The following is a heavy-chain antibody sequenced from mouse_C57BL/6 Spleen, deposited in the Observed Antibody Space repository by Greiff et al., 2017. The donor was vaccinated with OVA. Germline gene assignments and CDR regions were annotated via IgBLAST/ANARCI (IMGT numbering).Heavy chain of an antibody. CDR1: GYTFTSYW. Sequence: QVQLKQPGAELVKPGASVKLSCKASGYTFTSYWMHWVKQRPGRGLEWIGRIDPNSGGTKYNEKFKSKATLTVDKPSSTAYMQLSSLTSEDSAVYYCARFITTVVAPSFDYWGQGTTLTVSS. D-gene: IGHD1-1*01. J-gene: IGHJ2*01. CDR3: ARFITTVVAPSFDY. CDR2: IDPNSGGT. V-gene: IGHV1-72*01.